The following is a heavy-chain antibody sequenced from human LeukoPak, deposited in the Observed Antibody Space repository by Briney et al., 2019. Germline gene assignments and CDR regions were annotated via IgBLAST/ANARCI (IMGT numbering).Heavy chain of an antibody. J-gene: IGHJ6*02. D-gene: IGHD6-13*01. CDR3: ARVSSSSWYEGCKYYYYGMDV. CDR2: IIPIFGTA. Sequence: ASVKVSCKASGGTFSSYAISWVRQAPGQGREWMGGIIPIFGTANYAQKFQGRVTITADESTSTAYMELSSLRSEDTAVYYCARVSSSSWYEGCKYYYYGMDVWGQGTTVTVSS. V-gene: IGHV1-69*13. CDR1: GGTFSSYA.